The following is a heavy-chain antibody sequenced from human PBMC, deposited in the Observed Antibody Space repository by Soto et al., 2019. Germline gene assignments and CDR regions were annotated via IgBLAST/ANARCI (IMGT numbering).Heavy chain of an antibody. V-gene: IGHV3-30*18. CDR3: AKDTERLVGATSYFDY. Sequence: GSLRLSCAASGFAFSSYGIHFFRHAPFKGLEWVAVISYDGSNKYYADSVKGRFTISRDNSKNTLYLQMNSLRAEDTAVYYRAKDTERLVGATSYFDYWGQGTLVTVSS. CDR2: ISYDGSNK. J-gene: IGHJ4*02. D-gene: IGHD1-26*01. CDR1: GFAFSSYG.